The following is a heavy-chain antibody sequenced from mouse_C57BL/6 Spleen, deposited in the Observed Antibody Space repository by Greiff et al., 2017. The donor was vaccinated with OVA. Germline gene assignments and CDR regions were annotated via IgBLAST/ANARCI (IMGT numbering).Heavy chain of an antibody. CDR1: GYTFTDYN. CDR2: INPNNGGT. V-gene: IGHV1-18*01. CDR3: ALYYDYDGFAY. Sequence: VQLKQSGPELVKPGASVKIPCKASGYTFTDYNMDWVKQSHGKSLEWIGDINPNNGGTIYNQKFKGKATLTVDKSSSTAYMELRSLTSEDTAVYYCALYYDYDGFAYWGHGTLVTVSA. J-gene: IGHJ3*01. D-gene: IGHD2-4*01.